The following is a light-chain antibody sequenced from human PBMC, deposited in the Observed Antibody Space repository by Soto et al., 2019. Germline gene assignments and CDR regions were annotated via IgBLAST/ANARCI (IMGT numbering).Light chain of an antibody. V-gene: IGKV3-20*01. CDR3: QVYCDSAWT. J-gene: IGKJ1*01. CDR1: QSVSSTL. Sequence: VLTQSPVALSLSSGERATLSCRASQSVSSTLLTWYQQKPGQAPRLLIYGVSSRATGIPERFSGSESGTDFTLTISRVETVDFAVYFCQVYCDSAWTCGQGSMVEI. CDR2: GVS.